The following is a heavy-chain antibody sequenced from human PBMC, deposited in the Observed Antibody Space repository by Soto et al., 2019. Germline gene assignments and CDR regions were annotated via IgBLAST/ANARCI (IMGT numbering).Heavy chain of an antibody. V-gene: IGHV4-34*01. J-gene: IGHJ4*02. CDR1: GGSFSGYY. Sequence: SETLSLTCAVYGGSFSGYYWSWVRQPPGKGLEWIGEINHSGSTNYNPSLKSRVTISVDTSKNQFSLKLSSVTAADTAVYYCARGGQLGNHYFDYWGQGTLVTVSS. CDR3: ARGGQLGNHYFDY. D-gene: IGHD6-6*01. CDR2: INHSGST.